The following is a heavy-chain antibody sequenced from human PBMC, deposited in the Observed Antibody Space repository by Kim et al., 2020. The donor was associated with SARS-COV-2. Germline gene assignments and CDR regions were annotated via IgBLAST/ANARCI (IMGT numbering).Heavy chain of an antibody. CDR3: ARVGQVVIAPHNWFDP. CDR1: GGSISSGGYY. V-gene: IGHV4-31*03. D-gene: IGHD3-22*01. Sequence: SETLSLTCTVSGGSISSGGYYWSWIRQHPGKGLEWIGYIYYSGSTYYNPSLKSRVTISVDTSKNQFSLKLSSVTAADTAVYYCARVGQVVIAPHNWFDPWGQGTLVTVSS. J-gene: IGHJ5*02. CDR2: IYYSGST.